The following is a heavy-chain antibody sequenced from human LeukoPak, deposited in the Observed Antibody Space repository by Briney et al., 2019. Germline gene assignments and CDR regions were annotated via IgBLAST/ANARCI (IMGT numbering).Heavy chain of an antibody. CDR3: TRDSPNEVMLWWPIDY. CDR2: ISSSSYK. D-gene: IGHD2-21*01. CDR1: GFTFSSYS. V-gene: IGHV3-21*01. J-gene: IGHJ4*02. Sequence: GGSLRLSCAASGFTFSSYSMNWVRQAPGKGLEWVSSISSSSYKYYADSVKGRFAISRDNAKNSLYLQMNSLKPEDTAVYYCTRDSPNEVMLWWPIDYWGQGTLVTVSS.